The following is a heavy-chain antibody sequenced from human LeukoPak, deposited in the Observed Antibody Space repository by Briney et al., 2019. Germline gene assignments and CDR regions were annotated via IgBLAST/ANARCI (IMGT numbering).Heavy chain of an antibody. D-gene: IGHD3-3*01. CDR2: ISAHNGST. CDR3: ARAALPFLEWLLSDKGAFDL. CDR1: GYTFTNYG. Sequence: GASVKVSCKASGYTFTNYGISWVRQAPGQGLEWMGWISAHNGSTNYAQKLQGRVTMTTDTSTCTAYMELRSLRSDDTAVYYCARAALPFLEWLLSDKGAFDLWGQGTMITVSS. V-gene: IGHV1-18*01. J-gene: IGHJ3*01.